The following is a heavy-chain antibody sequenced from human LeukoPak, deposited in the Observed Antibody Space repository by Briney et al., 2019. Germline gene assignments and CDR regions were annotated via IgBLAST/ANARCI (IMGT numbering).Heavy chain of an antibody. V-gene: IGHV3-21*01. Sequence: GGSLRLSCAASGFTFSSYSMNWVRQAPGKGLEWVSSISSSSSYIYYADSVKGRFTISRDNAKNSLHLQMNSLRAEDTAVYYCATDRDNSDWQKRFDSWGQGTLVTVSS. CDR2: ISSSSSYI. CDR1: GFTFSSYS. CDR3: ATDRDNSDWQKRFDS. J-gene: IGHJ4*02. D-gene: IGHD2-21*02.